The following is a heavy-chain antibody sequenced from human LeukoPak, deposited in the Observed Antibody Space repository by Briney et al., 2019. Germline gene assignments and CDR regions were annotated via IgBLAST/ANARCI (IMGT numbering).Heavy chain of an antibody. J-gene: IGHJ4*02. CDR3: ARGFVVRGVIFDY. D-gene: IGHD3-10*01. CDR1: GGSISSSSYY. V-gene: IGHV4-61*05. CDR2: IYYSGST. Sequence: SETLSLTCTVSGGSISSSSYYWGWIRQPPGKGLEWIGYIYYSGSTNYNPSLKSRVTISVDTSKNQFSLKLSSVTAADTAVYYCARGFVVRGVIFDYWGQGTLVTVSS.